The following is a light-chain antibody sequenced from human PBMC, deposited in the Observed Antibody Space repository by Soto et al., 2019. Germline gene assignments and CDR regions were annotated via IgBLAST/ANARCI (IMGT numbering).Light chain of an antibody. CDR2: DAS. CDR3: QQYESRSPLT. V-gene: IGKV1-5*01. Sequence: DIQITQSPSTLSASVGDRVTITCRASQSVDTWLAWYQQKPGKAPKLLIYDASSLESGVPSRFSGRGSGTEFTLTISSLQPDDFGNYCCQQYESRSPLTFGGGTKVEIK. J-gene: IGKJ4*01. CDR1: QSVDTW.